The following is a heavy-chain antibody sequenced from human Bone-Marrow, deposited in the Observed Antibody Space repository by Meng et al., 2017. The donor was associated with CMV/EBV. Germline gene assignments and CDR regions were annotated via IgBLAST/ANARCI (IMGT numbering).Heavy chain of an antibody. CDR3: AKHLRPGVYYFDY. J-gene: IGHJ4*02. V-gene: IGHV3-53*01. Sequence: GGSLRLSCAASGFTVSSNYMSWVRQAPGKGLEWVSVIYSGGSTYYADSVKGRFTISRDNSKNTLYLQMNSPRAEDTAVYYCAKHLRPGVYYFDYWGQGTLVTVSS. CDR1: GFTVSSNY. D-gene: IGHD2-8*01. CDR2: IYSGGST.